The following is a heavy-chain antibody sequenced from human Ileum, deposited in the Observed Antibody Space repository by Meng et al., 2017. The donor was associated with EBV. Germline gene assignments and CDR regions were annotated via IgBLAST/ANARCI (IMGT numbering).Heavy chain of an antibody. D-gene: IGHD2-15*01. Sequence: QVQLQESGPGLVTPSETLSLPCPVSGGSISSYYWSWIRQPPGKGLEWIGYIYYSGSTNYNPSLKSRDTISVDTSKNQFSLNLSSVTAADTAVYYCARGGWSLDYWGQGTLVTVSS. J-gene: IGHJ4*02. CDR3: ARGGWSLDY. CDR2: IYYSGST. V-gene: IGHV4-59*08. CDR1: GGSISSYY.